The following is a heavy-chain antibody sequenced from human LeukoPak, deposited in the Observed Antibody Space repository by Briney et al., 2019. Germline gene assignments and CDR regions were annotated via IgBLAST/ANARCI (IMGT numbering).Heavy chain of an antibody. CDR3: ARSDTVVTNDAFDI. D-gene: IGHD4-23*01. CDR2: IYTSGST. Sequence: PSETLSLTCTVSGGSISSYYWSWIRQPAGKGLEWIGRIYTSGSTNYNPSLKSRVTMSVDTSKNQFSLKLSSVTAADTAVYYCARSDTVVTNDAFDIWGQGTMVTVSS. CDR1: GGSISSYY. V-gene: IGHV4-4*07. J-gene: IGHJ3*02.